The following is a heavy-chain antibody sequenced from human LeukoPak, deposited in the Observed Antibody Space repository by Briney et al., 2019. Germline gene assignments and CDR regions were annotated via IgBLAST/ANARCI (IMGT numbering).Heavy chain of an antibody. CDR3: ARHKRAYYYDSSGYPDY. V-gene: IGHV4-39*01. Sequence: GSLRLSCAASGFTFSTYWMTWVRQPPGKGLEWIGSIYYSGNTYYNPSLKSRVTISVDTSKNQFSLKLTSVTAADTAVYYCARHKRAYYYDSSGYPDYWGQGTLVTVSS. CDR2: IYYSGNT. D-gene: IGHD3-22*01. J-gene: IGHJ4*02. CDR1: GFTFSTYW.